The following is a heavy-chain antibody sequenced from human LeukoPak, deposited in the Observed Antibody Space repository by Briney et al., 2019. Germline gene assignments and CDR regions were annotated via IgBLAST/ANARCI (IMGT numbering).Heavy chain of an antibody. CDR2: MSYSGRT. CDR1: GGSVSSYY. D-gene: IGHD3-9*01. Sequence: KTSETLSLTCTVSGGSVSSYYWSWIRQTPEKGLEWIGYMSYSGRTDYGPSLKSRVTISVDASKNQFSLKLSSVTAADTAVYYCARYRLTGYYPGYFDYWGQGTLVTVSS. CDR3: ARYRLTGYYPGYFDY. J-gene: IGHJ4*02. V-gene: IGHV4-59*02.